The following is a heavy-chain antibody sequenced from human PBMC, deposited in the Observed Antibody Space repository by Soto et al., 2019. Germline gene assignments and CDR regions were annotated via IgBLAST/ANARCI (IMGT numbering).Heavy chain of an antibody. CDR3: ARSPVGVPAAIRAGYYYYMDV. CDR1: GGSCIGYY. V-gene: IGHV4-34*01. CDR2: INHSGST. J-gene: IGHJ6*03. D-gene: IGHD2-2*01. Sequence: PSETLSLTCAVYGGSCIGYYWSWIRQPPGKGLEWIGEINHSGSTNYNPSLKSRVTISVDTSKNQFSLKLRSVTAADTAVYYCARSPVGVPAAIRAGYYYYMDVWGKGTTVTVSS.